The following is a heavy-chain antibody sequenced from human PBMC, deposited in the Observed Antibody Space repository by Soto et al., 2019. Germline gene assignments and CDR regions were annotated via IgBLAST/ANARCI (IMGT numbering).Heavy chain of an antibody. Sequence: ASVMVSCKASGYTFTSYGISWVRQSPGQGLEWMGWISAYNGNTNYAQKLQGRVTMTTDTSTSTAYMELRSLRSDDTAVYYCAREPYYDFWSGYHYVADHYGMDVWGQGTTVTVSS. J-gene: IGHJ6*02. CDR1: GYTFTSYG. CDR3: AREPYYDFWSGYHYVADHYGMDV. D-gene: IGHD3-3*01. V-gene: IGHV1-18*04. CDR2: ISAYNGNT.